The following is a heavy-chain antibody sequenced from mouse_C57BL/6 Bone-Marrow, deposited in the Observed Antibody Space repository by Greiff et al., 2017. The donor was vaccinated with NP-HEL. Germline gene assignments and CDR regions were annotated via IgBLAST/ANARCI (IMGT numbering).Heavy chain of an antibody. J-gene: IGHJ2*01. CDR1: GYTFTSYW. Sequence: QVQLQQPGAELVMPGASVKLSCKASGYTFTSYWMHWVKQRPGQGLEWIGEIDPSDSYTNYNQKFKGKSTLTVDTSSSTAYMQLSSLTSEDSAVYYCARGDYGNYWGQGTTLTVSS. D-gene: IGHD2-1*01. CDR2: IDPSDSYT. CDR3: ARGDYGNY. V-gene: IGHV1-69*01.